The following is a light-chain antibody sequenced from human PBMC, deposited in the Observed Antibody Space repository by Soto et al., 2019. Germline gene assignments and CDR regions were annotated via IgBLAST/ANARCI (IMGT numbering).Light chain of an antibody. CDR1: SSDVGAYDY. CDR2: EVS. J-gene: IGLJ1*01. V-gene: IGLV2-14*03. Sequence: QSALTQPASVSGSPGQSITISCTGTSSDVGAYDYVSWYQQHPDKAPKLMIYEVSNRPSGVSERFSGSKSVNTATLTISGLQAEDEADYYCASYTTTSTRVFGTGTKLTVL. CDR3: ASYTTTSTRV.